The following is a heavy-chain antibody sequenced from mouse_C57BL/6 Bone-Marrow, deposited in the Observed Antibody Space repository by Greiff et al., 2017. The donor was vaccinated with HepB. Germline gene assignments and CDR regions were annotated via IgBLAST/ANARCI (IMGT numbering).Heavy chain of an antibody. J-gene: IGHJ2*01. D-gene: IGHD1-1*01. Sequence: EVMLVESGGGLVKPGGSLKLSCAASGFTFSSYAMSWVRQTPEKRLEWVATISDGGSYTYYPDNVKGRFTISRDNAKNNLYLQMSHLKSEDTAMYYCARGPTWRYYFDYWGQGTTLTVSS. CDR3: ARGPTWRYYFDY. CDR2: ISDGGSYT. CDR1: GFTFSSYA. V-gene: IGHV5-4*03.